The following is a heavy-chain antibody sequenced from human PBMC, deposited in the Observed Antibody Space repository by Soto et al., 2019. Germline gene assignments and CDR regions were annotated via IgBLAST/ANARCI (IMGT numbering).Heavy chain of an antibody. V-gene: IGHV1-18*01. CDR2: ISGYNGNT. CDR3: AREPVAGIWFDP. CDR1: GYTFTSYY. Sequence: ASVKVSCKASGYTFTSYYISWVRQAPGQGLEWMGWISGYNGNTNYAQKLQGRVTMTTDTSTSTAYMEMRSLRSDDTAVYYCAREPVAGIWFDPWGQGTLVTVSS. D-gene: IGHD6-19*01. J-gene: IGHJ5*02.